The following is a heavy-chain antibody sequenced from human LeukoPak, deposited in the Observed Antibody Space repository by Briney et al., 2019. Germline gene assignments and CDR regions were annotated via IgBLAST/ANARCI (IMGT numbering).Heavy chain of an antibody. CDR3: ARYGGLRSDY. CDR1: GGSFSGYY. D-gene: IGHD4-17*01. V-gene: IGHV4-34*01. CDR2: INHSGST. J-gene: IGHJ4*02. Sequence: PSETLSLTCAVYGGSFSGYYWSWIRQPPGKGLEWIGEINHSGSTNYNPSLKSRLTISVDTSKNQFSLKLSSVTAADTAVYYCARYGGLRSDYWGQGTLVTVSS.